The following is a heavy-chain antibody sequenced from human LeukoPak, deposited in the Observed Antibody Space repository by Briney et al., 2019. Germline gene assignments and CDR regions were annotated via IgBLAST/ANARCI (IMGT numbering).Heavy chain of an antibody. CDR1: GSSISSYY. CDR3: ARVGSYDILTGRYYYYMDV. V-gene: IGHV4-59*01. CDR2: IYYSGST. Sequence: SETLSLTCTVSGSSISSYYWSWIRQPPGKGLEWIGYIYYSGSTNYNPSLKSRVTISVDTSKNQFSLKLSSVTAADTAVYYCARVGSYDILTGRYYYYMDVWGKGTTVTVSS. D-gene: IGHD3-9*01. J-gene: IGHJ6*03.